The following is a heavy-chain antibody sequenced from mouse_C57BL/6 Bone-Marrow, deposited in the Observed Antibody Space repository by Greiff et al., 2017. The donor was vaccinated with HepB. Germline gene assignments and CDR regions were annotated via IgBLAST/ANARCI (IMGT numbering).Heavy chain of an antibody. V-gene: IGHV1-7*01. J-gene: IGHJ3*01. CDR2: INTSSGYT. Sequence: QVQLQQSGAELAKPGASVKLSCKASGYTFTSYWMHWVKQRPGQGLEWIGYINTSSGYTKYNQKFKDKATLTSDKSSSTAYMQLSSLTYEDSAVYYCARKRQLWLRGFAYWGQGTLVTVSA. CDR1: GYTFTSYW. D-gene: IGHD3-2*01. CDR3: ARKRQLWLRGFAY.